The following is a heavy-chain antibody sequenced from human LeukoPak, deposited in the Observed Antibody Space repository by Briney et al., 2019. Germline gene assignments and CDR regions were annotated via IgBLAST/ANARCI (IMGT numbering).Heavy chain of an antibody. CDR3: ARRAAADRCFDY. V-gene: IGHV3-11*01. CDR1: GFTFSDYH. J-gene: IGHJ4*02. D-gene: IGHD6-13*01. CDR2: ISSGGSSI. Sequence: GGSLRLSCAVSGFTFSDYHMSWIRQAPGKGLEWVSYISSGGSSISHADSVKGRFTISRDNAENSLYLQMNSLRAEDTAVYYCARRAAADRCFDYWGQGTLVTVSS.